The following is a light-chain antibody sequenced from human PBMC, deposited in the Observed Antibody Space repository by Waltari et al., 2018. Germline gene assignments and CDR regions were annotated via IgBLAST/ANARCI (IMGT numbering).Light chain of an antibody. V-gene: IGKV1-5*03. CDR3: QQHSNYWT. CDR2: KAS. Sequence: DIHMTQSPSTLSASVGDRVTITCRASQNINSWLAWYQQKPGKAPKLLIYKASSLESGVPSRFSGSGSGTEFTLTISSLQPDDFATYYCQQHSNYWTFGQGTKVEIK. CDR1: QNINSW. J-gene: IGKJ1*01.